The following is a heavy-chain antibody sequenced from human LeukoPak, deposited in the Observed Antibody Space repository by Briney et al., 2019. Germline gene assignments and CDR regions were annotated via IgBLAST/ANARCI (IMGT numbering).Heavy chain of an antibody. CDR3: ARRGRYYYGSGSYPYYFDY. CDR2: ISWDGGST. Sequence: HSGGSLRLSCAASGFTFDDYTMHWVRQAPGKGLEWVSLISWDGGSTYYADSVKGRFTISRDNAKNSLYLQMNSLRAEDTAVYYCARRGRYYYGSGSYPYYFDYWGQGTLVTVSP. V-gene: IGHV3-43*01. D-gene: IGHD3-10*01. J-gene: IGHJ4*02. CDR1: GFTFDDYT.